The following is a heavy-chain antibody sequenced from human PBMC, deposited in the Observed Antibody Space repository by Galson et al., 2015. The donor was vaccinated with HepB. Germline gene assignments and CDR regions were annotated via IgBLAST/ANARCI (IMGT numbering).Heavy chain of an antibody. J-gene: IGHJ5*02. Sequence: ETLSLTCTVSGGSMNDRSYYWVWIRQPQGKGLEWIASVSYSGSSYYNPSLKSRVTISLDTSNNQLSLKLSSVTAADTATYFCARTHYTFPSTKWFDPWGQGTLVTVSS. V-gene: IGHV4-39*01. D-gene: IGHD3-16*01. CDR2: VSYSGSS. CDR1: GGSMNDRSYY. CDR3: ARTHYTFPSTKWFDP.